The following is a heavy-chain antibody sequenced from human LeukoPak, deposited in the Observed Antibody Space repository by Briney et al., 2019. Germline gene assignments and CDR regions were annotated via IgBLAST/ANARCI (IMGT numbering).Heavy chain of an antibody. J-gene: IGHJ3*02. CDR3: AREASSGLGAFDI. D-gene: IGHD3-22*01. V-gene: IGHV3-30*03. CDR2: ISYDGSNK. Sequence: GRSLRLSCAASGFTFSSYGMHWVRQAPGKGLEWVAVISYDGSNKYYADSVKDRFAISRDKSKNTLHLQMNSLRAEDAAVYFCAREASSGLGAFDIWGQGTMVTVSS. CDR1: GFTFSSYG.